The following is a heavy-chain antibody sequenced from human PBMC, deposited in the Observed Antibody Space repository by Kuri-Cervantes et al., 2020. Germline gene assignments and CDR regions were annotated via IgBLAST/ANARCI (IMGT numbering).Heavy chain of an antibody. D-gene: IGHD6-13*01. CDR1: GYSISSGYY. J-gene: IGHJ5*02. CDR2: IYHSGST. CDR3: ARYGTHNAAAAGRGWFDP. Sequence: SETLSLTCAVSGYSISSGYYWGWIRQPPGKGLEWIGSIYHSGSTYYNPSLKSRVTISVDTPKNQFSLKVTSLTATDTAVYYCARYGTHNAAAAGRGWFDPWGQGTLVTVSS. V-gene: IGHV4-38-2*01.